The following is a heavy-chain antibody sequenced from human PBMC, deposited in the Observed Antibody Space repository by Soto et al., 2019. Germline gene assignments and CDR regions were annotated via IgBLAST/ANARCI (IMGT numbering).Heavy chain of an antibody. Sequence: EVRLVESGGGLVQPGGSLRLSCAASGFTFSTYWMHWVRQAPGKGLVWASRINGDGTTTQYADSVKGRFTISRDNAKNTLYLQMNTLRGDDTAMYYCASIPMVRGPSDYWGQGTLVTVSS. J-gene: IGHJ4*02. D-gene: IGHD3-10*01. CDR2: INGDGTTT. CDR3: ASIPMVRGPSDY. V-gene: IGHV3-74*02. CDR1: GFTFSTYW.